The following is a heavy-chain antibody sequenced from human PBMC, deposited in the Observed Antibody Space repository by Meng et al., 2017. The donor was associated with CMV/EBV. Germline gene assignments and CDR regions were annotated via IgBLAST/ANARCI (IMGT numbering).Heavy chain of an antibody. CDR2: INWNSGSI. CDR1: GFTFDDYA. CDR3: AKDMGIVVVPPAIRYYYGMDV. D-gene: IGHD2-2*02. Sequence: GGSLRLSCAASGFTFDDYAMHWVRRAPGKGLEWVSGINWNSGSIGYADSVKGRFTISRDNAKNSLYLQMNSLRAEDTAFYYCAKDMGIVVVPPAIRYYYGMDVWGQGTTVTVSS. J-gene: IGHJ6*02. V-gene: IGHV3-9*01.